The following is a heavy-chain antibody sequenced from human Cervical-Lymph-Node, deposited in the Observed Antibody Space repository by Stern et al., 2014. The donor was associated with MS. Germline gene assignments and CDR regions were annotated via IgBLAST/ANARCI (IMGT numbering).Heavy chain of an antibody. D-gene: IGHD3-22*01. J-gene: IGHJ4*02. CDR3: AMPVVPTAY. V-gene: IGHV3-74*02. CDR1: GFTFSSYC. Sequence: EVQLEESGGGLVQPGGSLRLSCAASGFTFSSYCMHWVRQVPGKGLVWVSRINHDGSSTDYADSVKGRFTISRDNAKNTLYLQMNSLRAEDTAVYFCAMPVVPTAYWGQGTLVTVSS. CDR2: INHDGSST.